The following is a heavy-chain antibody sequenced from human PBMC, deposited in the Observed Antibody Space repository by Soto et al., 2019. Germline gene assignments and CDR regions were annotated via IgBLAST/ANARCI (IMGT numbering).Heavy chain of an antibody. Sequence: GVSLRLSCSASVFTFISYFIHLFRQAPGKGLEWVAVIWYDGSNKYYEDSVKCRLTISRDNSKNTLYLQMNSLRAEDTAVYYFERGKYYYDRGNDSWGPGNLXPVYS. CDR3: ERGKYYYDRGNDS. V-gene: IGHV3-33*01. J-gene: IGHJ4*02. D-gene: IGHD3-22*01. CDR2: IWYDGSNK. CDR1: VFTFISYF.